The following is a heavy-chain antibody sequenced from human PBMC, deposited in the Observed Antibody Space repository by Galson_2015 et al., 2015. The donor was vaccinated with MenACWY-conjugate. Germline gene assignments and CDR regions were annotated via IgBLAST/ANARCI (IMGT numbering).Heavy chain of an antibody. CDR3: VKDGYNYDLDY. V-gene: IGHV3-11*05. J-gene: IGHJ4*02. Sequence: SLRLSCAASGFTFSDYYLTWIRQAPGKGLEWVSYIRGSSPYANYADSVKGRFTISRDNAKNLMYLQMNSLRVEDTAVYYCVKDGYNYDLDYWGRGTLVTVSS. CDR1: GFTFSDYY. D-gene: IGHD5-24*01. CDR2: IRGSSPYA.